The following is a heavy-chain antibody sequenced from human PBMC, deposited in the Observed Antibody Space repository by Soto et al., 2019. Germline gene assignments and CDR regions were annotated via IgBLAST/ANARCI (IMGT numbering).Heavy chain of an antibody. Sequence: SETLSLTCTVSHGSISNYYWSWIRQPPGKGLEWIGNIYYSGSTNYNPSLKSRVTISLDLSKNQFSLKLTSVTAADTAVYFCAIRRDGYYYMHVWGKGTTVTVS. CDR3: AIRRDGYYYMHV. CDR2: IYYSGST. J-gene: IGHJ6*03. CDR1: HGSISNYY. D-gene: IGHD3-10*01. V-gene: IGHV4-59*01.